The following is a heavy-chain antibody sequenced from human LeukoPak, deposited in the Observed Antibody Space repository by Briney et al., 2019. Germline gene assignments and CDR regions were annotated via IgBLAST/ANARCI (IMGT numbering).Heavy chain of an antibody. CDR2: IIPIFGTA. CDR3: AREDFGWELLLWFDY. Sequence: VKVSCKASGGTFSSYGISWVRQAPGQELEWMGGIIPIFGTANYAQKFQGRVTITADESTSTAYMELSSLRSEDTAVYYCAREDFGWELLLWFDYWGQGTLVTVSS. D-gene: IGHD1-26*01. J-gene: IGHJ4*02. V-gene: IGHV1-69*13. CDR1: GGTFSSYG.